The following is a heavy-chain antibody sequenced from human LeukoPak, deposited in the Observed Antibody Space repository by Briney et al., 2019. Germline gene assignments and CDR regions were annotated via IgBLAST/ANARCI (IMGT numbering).Heavy chain of an antibody. D-gene: IGHD3-10*01. Sequence: GGSLRLSCAASGFTFSSYAMHWVRQAPGKGLEWVAVISYDGSNKYYADSVKGRFTISRDYSKNTLYLHMNSLRAEDTAVYYCARDQAGSGHYADYWGQGTLVTVSS. CDR3: ARDQAGSGHYADY. J-gene: IGHJ4*02. CDR1: GFTFSSYA. CDR2: ISYDGSNK. V-gene: IGHV3-30*04.